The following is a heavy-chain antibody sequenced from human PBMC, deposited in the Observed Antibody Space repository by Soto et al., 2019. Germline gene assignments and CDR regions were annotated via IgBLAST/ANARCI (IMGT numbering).Heavy chain of an antibody. CDR3: ARSNVDIVATIFREDY. D-gene: IGHD5-12*01. Sequence: GGSLRLSCAASGFTFSSYWMSWVRQAPGKGLEWVANIKQDGSEKYYVDSVKGRFTISRDNAKNSLYLQMNSLRAEDTAVYYCARSNVDIVATIFREDYWGQGTLVTVSS. CDR1: GFTFSSYW. J-gene: IGHJ4*02. V-gene: IGHV3-7*05. CDR2: IKQDGSEK.